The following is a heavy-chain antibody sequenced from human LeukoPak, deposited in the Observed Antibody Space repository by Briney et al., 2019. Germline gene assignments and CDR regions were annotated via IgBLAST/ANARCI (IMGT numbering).Heavy chain of an antibody. CDR3: ARTNSYYYDSSGYAQDY. D-gene: IGHD3-22*01. CDR2: IIPIFGTA. J-gene: IGHJ4*02. Sequence: SVKVSCKASGGTFSSYAISWVRQAPGQGLEWMGGIIPIFGTANYAQKFQGGVTITADESTSTAYMELSSLRSEDTAVYYCARTNSYYYDSSGYAQDYWGQGTLVTVSS. V-gene: IGHV1-69*13. CDR1: GGTFSSYA.